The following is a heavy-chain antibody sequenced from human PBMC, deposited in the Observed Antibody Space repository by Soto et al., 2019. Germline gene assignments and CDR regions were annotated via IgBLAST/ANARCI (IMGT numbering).Heavy chain of an antibody. V-gene: IGHV4-34*01. CDR2: INHSGST. CDR1: GGSFSGYY. Sequence: PSETLSLTCAVYGGSFSGYYWSWSRQPPGKGLEWIGEINHSGSTNYNPSLKSRVTISVDTSKNQFSLKLSSVTAADTAVYYCAIGRYRSRWNWFYPCGQGTLVTVSS. CDR3: AIGRYRSRWNWFYP. J-gene: IGHJ5*02. D-gene: IGHD6-13*01.